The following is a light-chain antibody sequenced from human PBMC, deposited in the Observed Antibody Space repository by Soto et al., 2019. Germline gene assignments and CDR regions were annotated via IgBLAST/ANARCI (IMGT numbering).Light chain of an antibody. CDR1: SGHSSYA. CDR2: LNSDGSH. J-gene: IGLJ2*01. Sequence: QPVLTQSPSASASLGASVKLTCTLSSGHSSYAIAWHQQQPEKGPRYLMKLNSDGSHSKGDGIPDRYSGSSCGAVRYLTKYVHDSEEAVDFLCPILGTASQALGGRINLTAL. CDR3: PILGTASQA. V-gene: IGLV4-69*01.